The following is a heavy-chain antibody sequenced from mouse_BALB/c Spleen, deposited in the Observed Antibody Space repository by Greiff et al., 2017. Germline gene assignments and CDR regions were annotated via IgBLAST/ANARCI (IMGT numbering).Heavy chain of an antibody. D-gene: IGHD2-4*01. CDR3: ARSTMITTSAMDY. CDR1: GFTFSSYG. CDR2: ISSGGSYT. Sequence: EVQRVESGGDLVKPGGSLKLSCAASGFTFSSYGMSWVRQTPDKRLEWVATISSGGSYTYYPDSVKGRFTISRDNAKNTLYLQMSSLKSEDTAMYYCARSTMITTSAMDYWGQGTSVTVSS. J-gene: IGHJ4*01. V-gene: IGHV5-6*01.